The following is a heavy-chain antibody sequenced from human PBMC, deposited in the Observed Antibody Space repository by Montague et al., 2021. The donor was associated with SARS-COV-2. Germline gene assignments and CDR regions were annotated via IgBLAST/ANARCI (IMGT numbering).Heavy chain of an antibody. J-gene: IGHJ5*02. CDR3: AHSSIAAAGTTRGRFDP. Sequence: PALVKPTQTLTLTCTFFGFSLSTSGVGVGWTRQPPGKALEWLAVIYWDDDKRYSPSLKSRLTITKDTSKNQVVLTMTNMDPVDTATYYCAHSSIAAAGTTRGRFDPWGQGTLVTVSS. D-gene: IGHD6-13*01. CDR2: IYWDDDK. CDR1: GFSLSTSGVG. V-gene: IGHV2-5*02.